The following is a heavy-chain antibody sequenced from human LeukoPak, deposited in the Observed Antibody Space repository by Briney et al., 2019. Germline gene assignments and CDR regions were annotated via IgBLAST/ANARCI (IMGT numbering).Heavy chain of an antibody. CDR1: GGSFSGYY. CDR3: ATGVGPYSGSYLY. V-gene: IGHV4-34*01. CDR2: INHSGST. Sequence: SETLSLTCAVYGGSFSGYYWSWIRQPPGKGLEWIGEINHSGSTNYNPSLKSRVTISVDTSKNQFSLKLSSVTAADTAVYYCATGVGPYSGSYLYWGQGTLVTVSS. J-gene: IGHJ4*02. D-gene: IGHD1-26*01.